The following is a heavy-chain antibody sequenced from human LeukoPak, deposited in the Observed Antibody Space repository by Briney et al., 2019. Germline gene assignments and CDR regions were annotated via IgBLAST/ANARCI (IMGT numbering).Heavy chain of an antibody. CDR2: VYYSGST. CDR1: GGSFEHYF. J-gene: IGHJ4*02. V-gene: IGHV4-59*01. Sequence: PSETLSPTCTVSGGSFEHYFWGWIRQPPGRGLEWIGYVYYSGSTDYSPSLKSRLTISADTSKNQFSLKLSSVTAADTAVYYCASHRRSHGSEYWGQGTLVTVSS. D-gene: IGHD3-10*01. CDR3: ASHRRSHGSEY.